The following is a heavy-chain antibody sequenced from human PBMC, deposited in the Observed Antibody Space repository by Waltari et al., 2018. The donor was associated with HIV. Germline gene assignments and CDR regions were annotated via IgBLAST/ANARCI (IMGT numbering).Heavy chain of an antibody. CDR3: ARDLWPEDF. J-gene: IGHJ4*02. Sequence: EVQLVESGGGLVQPGGSLRLSCVASGFTFTSYYMSWVRQAPGEGLEWVANINQDGTKKVYVDSVKGRFTISIDNAKNSVYLQINSLRAEDSALYYCARDLWPEDFWGQGTLVTVSS. CDR1: GFTFTSYY. V-gene: IGHV3-7*01. D-gene: IGHD2-21*01. CDR2: INQDGTKK.